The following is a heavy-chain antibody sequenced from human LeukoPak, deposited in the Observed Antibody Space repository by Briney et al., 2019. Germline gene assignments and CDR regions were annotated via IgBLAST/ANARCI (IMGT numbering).Heavy chain of an antibody. Sequence: PSETLSLTCTVSGGSISSSNYYWGWIRQPPGKGLEWIGSIYYSGTTYYSSSLKSRVIISVDTSKNQFSLKLSSVTATDTAVYYCARHEAQDFDYWGQEPWSPSPQ. CDR2: IYYSGTT. V-gene: IGHV4-39*01. J-gene: IGHJ4*01. CDR1: GGSISSSNYY. CDR3: ARHEAQDFDY.